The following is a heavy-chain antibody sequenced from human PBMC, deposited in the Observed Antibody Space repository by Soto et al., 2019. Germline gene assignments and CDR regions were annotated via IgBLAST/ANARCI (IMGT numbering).Heavy chain of an antibody. V-gene: IGHV1-69*06. CDR3: ASTKYDSSAYYYWYLGL. CDR1: GYTFTNYY. Sequence: QVQLVQSGAEVKKPGASVKVSCKASGYTFTNYYIHWVRQAPGQGLEWVGGIIPIFGTANYAQKFQGRVTITADTSANTVYLELSSLRSEDTAVYYCASTKYDSSAYYYWYLGLWGRGTLVTVSS. CDR2: IIPIFGTA. D-gene: IGHD3-22*01. J-gene: IGHJ2*01.